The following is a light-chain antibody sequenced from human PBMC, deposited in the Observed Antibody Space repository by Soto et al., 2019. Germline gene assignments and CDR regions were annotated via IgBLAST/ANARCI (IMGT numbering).Light chain of an antibody. V-gene: IGKV3-15*01. CDR2: GAS. CDR3: HQYNNWPRYA. CDR1: QSVSSN. J-gene: IGKJ2*01. Sequence: EIVMTQSPATLSVSPGERATLSCRASQSVSSNLAWYQQKPGQAPRLLIYGASTRATGIPARFSGSGYGTELTLTIISPQYEDFAVYYCHQYNNWPRYACGQGTKAEIK.